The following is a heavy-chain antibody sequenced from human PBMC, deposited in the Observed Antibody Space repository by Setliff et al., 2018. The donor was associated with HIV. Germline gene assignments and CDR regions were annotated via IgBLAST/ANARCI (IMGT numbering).Heavy chain of an antibody. CDR2: INPSSGST. D-gene: IGHD3-10*01. J-gene: IGHJ4*02. CDR3: ATSPAGEILGSRPFYFDY. CDR1: GYTFTSYY. Sequence: ASVKVSCKASGYTFTSYYMHWVRQAPGQGLEWMGIINPSSGSTTYAQKFQGRVTMTRDTSTSTVYMELSSLRSVTAADTAVYYCATSPAGEILGSRPFYFDYWGQGTLVTVSS. V-gene: IGHV1-46*01.